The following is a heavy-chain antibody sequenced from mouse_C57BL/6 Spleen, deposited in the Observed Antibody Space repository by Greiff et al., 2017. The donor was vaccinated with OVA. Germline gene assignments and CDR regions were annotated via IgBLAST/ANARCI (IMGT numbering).Heavy chain of an antibody. CDR3: ARAAYYYGSSYDYAMDY. D-gene: IGHD1-1*01. Sequence: EVQVVESEGGLVQPGSSMKLSCTASGFTFSDYYMAWVRQVPEKGLEWVANINYDGSSTYYLDSLKSRFIISRDNAKNILYLQMSSLKSEDTATYYCARAAYYYGSSYDYAMDYWGQGTSVTVSS. V-gene: IGHV5-16*01. J-gene: IGHJ4*01. CDR2: INYDGSST. CDR1: GFTFSDYY.